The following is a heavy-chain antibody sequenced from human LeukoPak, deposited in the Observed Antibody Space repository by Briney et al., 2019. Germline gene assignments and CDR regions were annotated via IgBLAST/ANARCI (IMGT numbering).Heavy chain of an antibody. V-gene: IGHV4-30-2*01. CDR1: GGSISSGGYY. CDR2: IYHSGST. CDR3: ARDHIDYSNYVQLGFFDY. J-gene: IGHJ4*02. D-gene: IGHD4-11*01. Sequence: PSETLSLTCTVSGGSISSGGYYWSWIRQPPGKGLEWIGYIYHSGSTYYNPSLKSRATISVDRSKNQFSLKLSSVTAADTAVYYCARDHIDYSNYVQLGFFDYWGQGTLVTVSS.